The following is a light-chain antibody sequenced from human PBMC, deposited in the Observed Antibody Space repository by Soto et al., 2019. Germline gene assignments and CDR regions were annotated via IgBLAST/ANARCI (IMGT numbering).Light chain of an antibody. CDR2: EVS. J-gene: IGLJ1*01. CDR3: SSYTTISTRYV. CDR1: SSDVGNYNY. V-gene: IGLV2-14*01. Sequence: QSVLTQPASVSGSPGQSITISCTGTSSDVGNYNYVSWYQQHPGKAPKLMIFEVSNRPSGVSNRFSGPKSGNTASLTISGLQPEDEADYYCSSYTTISTRYVFGTGTKVTVL.